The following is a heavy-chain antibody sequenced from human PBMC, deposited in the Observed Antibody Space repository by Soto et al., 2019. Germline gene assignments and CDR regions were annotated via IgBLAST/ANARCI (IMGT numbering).Heavy chain of an antibody. V-gene: IGHV2-5*02. Sequence: QITLNESGPTVVRPTETLTLTCRFSGFSLTTSGVGVGWISQSPGKAPEWLALLYWDDDKRYSASLKSRLTITKDTSKNQVVLTVSDLDPTDTATYYCAHRVLRTVFGLVTTTAIYFDFWGQGTPVAVSS. J-gene: IGHJ4*02. CDR2: LYWDDDK. CDR1: GFSLTTSGVG. D-gene: IGHD3-3*01. CDR3: AHRVLRTVFGLVTTTAIYFDF.